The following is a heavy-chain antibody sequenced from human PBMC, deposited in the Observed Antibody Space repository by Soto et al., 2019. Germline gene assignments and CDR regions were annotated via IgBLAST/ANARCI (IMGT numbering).Heavy chain of an antibody. D-gene: IGHD3-22*01. CDR2: ISGSGGST. Sequence: PGGSLRLSCAASGFTFSSYAMSWVRQAPGKGLEWVSAISGSGGSTYYADSVKGRFTISRDNSKNTLYLQMNSLRAEDTAVYYCAKISQVTMIVVVISASFDYWGHGTLVTVSS. CDR1: GFTFSSYA. J-gene: IGHJ4*01. V-gene: IGHV3-23*01. CDR3: AKISQVTMIVVVISASFDY.